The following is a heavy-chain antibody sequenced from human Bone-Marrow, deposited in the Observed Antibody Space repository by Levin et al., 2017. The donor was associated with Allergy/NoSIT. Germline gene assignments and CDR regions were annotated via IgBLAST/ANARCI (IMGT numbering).Heavy chain of an antibody. CDR1: GFLFDDYA. Sequence: GGSLRLSCAASGFLFDDYALHWVRQAPGKGLEWVAGISWSGNSINYSGSVRGRFTVSRDNARNSLYLQMNSLRPDDTALYYCAKAFYSSSHCVGFDSWGQGTLVTVSS. CDR3: AKAFYSSSHCVGFDS. D-gene: IGHD2/OR15-2a*01. CDR2: ISWSGNSI. V-gene: IGHV3-9*01. J-gene: IGHJ4*01.